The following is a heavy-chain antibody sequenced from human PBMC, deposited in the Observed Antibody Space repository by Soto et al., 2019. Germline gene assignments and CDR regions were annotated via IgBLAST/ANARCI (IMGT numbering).Heavy chain of an antibody. CDR1: EFTFSSYS. J-gene: IGHJ4*02. V-gene: IGHV3-21*01. CDR3: ARDRLEMATKSEFDY. D-gene: IGHD3-16*01. Sequence: GGSLRLSCAASEFTFSSYSMNWVRQAPGKGLEWVSSISSSSSYIYYADSVKGRFTISRDNAKNSLYLQMNSLRAEDTAVYYCARDRLEMATKSEFDYWGQGTLVTVSS. CDR2: ISSSSSYI.